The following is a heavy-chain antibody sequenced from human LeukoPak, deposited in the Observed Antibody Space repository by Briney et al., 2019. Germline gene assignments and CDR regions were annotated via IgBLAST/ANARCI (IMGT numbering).Heavy chain of an antibody. J-gene: IGHJ4*02. D-gene: IGHD5-12*01. CDR2: INQDGSVK. CDR1: GFTFTTYW. CDR3: ARDAYSGYDSYYFDY. V-gene: IGHV3-7*04. Sequence: GGSLRLSCAASGFTFTTYWMSWVRQAPGKGLEWVANINQDGSVKYFVDSVKGRFTISRDNAKNSLYLQMNSLRAEDTAVYYCARDAYSGYDSYYFDYWGQGTLVTVSS.